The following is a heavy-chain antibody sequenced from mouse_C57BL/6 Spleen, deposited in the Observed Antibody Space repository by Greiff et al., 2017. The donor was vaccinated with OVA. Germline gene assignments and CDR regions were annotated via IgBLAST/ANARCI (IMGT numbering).Heavy chain of an antibody. V-gene: IGHV3-6*01. CDR1: GYSITSGYY. CDR2: ISYDGST. Sequence: EVQVVESGPGLVKPSQSLSLTCSVTGYSITSGYYWNWIRQLPGNKLEWMGYISYDGSTNYNPSLKNRISITRDTSKNPFFLKLNSVTTEDTATYYCARGMIHYAMDYWGQGTSVTVSS. J-gene: IGHJ4*01. D-gene: IGHD2-4*01. CDR3: ARGMIHYAMDY.